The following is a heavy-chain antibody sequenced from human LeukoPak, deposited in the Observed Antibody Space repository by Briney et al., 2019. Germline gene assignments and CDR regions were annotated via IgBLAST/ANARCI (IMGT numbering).Heavy chain of an antibody. V-gene: IGHV3-23*01. J-gene: IGHJ4*02. Sequence: GGFLRLSCTASGFTFSSYAMSWVRQAPGKGLEWVSAISGSGGSTYYADSVKGRFTISRDNSKNTLYLQMNSLRAEDTAVYYCAREGYSSGGLDYWGQGTLVAVSS. D-gene: IGHD6-19*01. CDR3: AREGYSSGGLDY. CDR1: GFTFSSYA. CDR2: ISGSGGST.